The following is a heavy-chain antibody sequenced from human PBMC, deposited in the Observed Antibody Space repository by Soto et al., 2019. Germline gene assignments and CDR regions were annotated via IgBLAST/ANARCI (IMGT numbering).Heavy chain of an antibody. CDR3: ARDRSTYGGGGTGEVKENWFDP. V-gene: IGHV4-59*01. J-gene: IGHJ5*02. CDR1: GGSIIHYY. CDR2: AYYSGST. Sequence: VSLTCSVSGGSIIHYYGSWIRQSPGKGLEWIGYAYYSGSTDYNPALKSRVTMSVDTSKNQVSLKLNSVTTADTAVYYCARDRSTYGGGGTGEVKENWFDPWGPGTLVTVSS. D-gene: IGHD2-8*01.